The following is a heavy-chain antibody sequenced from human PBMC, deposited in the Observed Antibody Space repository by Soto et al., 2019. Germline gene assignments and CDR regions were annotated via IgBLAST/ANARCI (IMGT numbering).Heavy chain of an antibody. CDR2: ISHDGSRK. V-gene: IGHV3-30-3*01. CDR1: GFTFSSYA. Sequence: QEQLVESGGGVVQPGRSLTLSCAASGFTFSSYAIHWVRQAPGKGLEWVATISHDGSRKYYAESVKGRFTISRDKSKNTLFLQMNSLRNEDTALYYCARMATIRGVIITAFDYWGQGTLVTVSS. D-gene: IGHD3-10*01. CDR3: ARMATIRGVIITAFDY. J-gene: IGHJ4*02.